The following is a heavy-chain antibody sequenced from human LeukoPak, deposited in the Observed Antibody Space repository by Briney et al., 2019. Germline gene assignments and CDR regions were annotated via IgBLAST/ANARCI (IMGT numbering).Heavy chain of an antibody. J-gene: IGHJ4*02. CDR1: GFTFDDYA. D-gene: IGHD6-13*01. CDR2: ISWNSGSI. CDR3: AKDSSSWYHDNYFDC. Sequence: GRSLRLSCAASGFTFDDYAMHSVRHAPGKGLEWVSGISWNSGSIGYADSVKGRFTISRDNAKNSLYLQMNSLRAEDTALYYCAKDSSSWYHDNYFDCWGQGTLVTVSS. V-gene: IGHV3-9*01.